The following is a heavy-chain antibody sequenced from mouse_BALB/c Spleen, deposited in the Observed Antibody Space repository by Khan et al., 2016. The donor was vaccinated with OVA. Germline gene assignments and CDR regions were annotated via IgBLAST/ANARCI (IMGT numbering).Heavy chain of an antibody. CDR2: INPYNGAT. D-gene: IGHD4-1*01. V-gene: IGHV1S136*01. CDR1: GYRFTSYI. CDR3: ARGNWQSYYFDY. J-gene: IGHJ2*01. Sequence: EVQLQESGPELVKPGTSVKMSCKASGYRFTSYIIHWVKQRPGQGLEWIGYINPYNGATKYNEKFKGKATLTSDKSSNPAYMELSTLTAEDSAVYYCARGNWQSYYFDYWGPGTTLTVSS.